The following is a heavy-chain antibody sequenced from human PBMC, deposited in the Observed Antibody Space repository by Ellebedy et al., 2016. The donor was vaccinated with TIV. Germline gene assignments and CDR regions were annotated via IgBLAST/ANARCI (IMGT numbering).Heavy chain of an antibody. CDR1: RVTVTSNY. Sequence: GGSLRLSXVASRVTVTSNYMSWVRQAPGKGLEWVSVIYSGGSMFYADSVKGRFTISRDDSKNTLYLQMNSLRVEDTAVYYCARGINAPPLDAFDLWGQGTMVTVSS. V-gene: IGHV3-53*01. D-gene: IGHD3-16*01. CDR2: IYSGGSM. CDR3: ARGINAPPLDAFDL. J-gene: IGHJ3*01.